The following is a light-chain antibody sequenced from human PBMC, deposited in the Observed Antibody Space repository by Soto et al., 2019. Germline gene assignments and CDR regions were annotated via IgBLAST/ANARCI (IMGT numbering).Light chain of an antibody. CDR2: DAS. Sequence: DLKMTQSPSSLSASVGDRVTITCQASQDISNYLNWYQQKPGQAPKVLIYDASTLETGVPSRFSGSGSGTDFTFTINSLQPEDIATYYCQQYDNLPLTFGGGTKMEIK. CDR1: QDISNY. CDR3: QQYDNLPLT. J-gene: IGKJ4*01. V-gene: IGKV1-33*01.